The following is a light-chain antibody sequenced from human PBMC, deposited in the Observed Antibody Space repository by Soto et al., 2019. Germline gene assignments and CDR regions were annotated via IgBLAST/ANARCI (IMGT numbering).Light chain of an antibody. CDR3: SSYTSNSTHVV. V-gene: IGLV2-14*01. J-gene: IGLJ2*01. CDR1: SSDVGGYNN. CDR2: EVS. Sequence: QSALTQPASVSGSPGQSITISCTGTSSDVGGYNNVSWYQQHPGKAPKLMIYEVSNRPSGVSNRFSGSKSGNTASLTISGLQAEDEADYYCSSYTSNSTHVVFGGGTKLTVL.